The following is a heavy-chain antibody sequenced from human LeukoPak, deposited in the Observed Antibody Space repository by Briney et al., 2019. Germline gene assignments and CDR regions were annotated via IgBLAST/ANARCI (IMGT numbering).Heavy chain of an antibody. Sequence: GESLKISCKGSGYSFTSYWIGWVRQMPGKGLEWMGIIYPGDSDTSYSPSFQGQVTISADKSITTAYLQWSSLKASDTAMYYCASGAYCGGDCFSYSDYWGQGTLVTVSS. CDR3: ASGAYCGGDCFSYSDY. D-gene: IGHD2-21*02. CDR2: IYPGDSDT. V-gene: IGHV5-51*01. CDR1: GYSFTSYW. J-gene: IGHJ4*02.